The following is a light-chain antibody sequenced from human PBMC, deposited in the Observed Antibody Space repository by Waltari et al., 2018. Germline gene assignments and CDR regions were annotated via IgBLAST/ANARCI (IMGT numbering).Light chain of an antibody. V-gene: IGKV1-39*01. Sequence: DIQMTQSPSSLSASVGDRVTTTCRASQSISSYLNWYQQKPGKAPKLLIYAASSLQSGVPSRLSGSGSGTDFTLTISSLQPEDFATYYCQQSYSTPLFTFGPGTKVDIK. J-gene: IGKJ3*01. CDR1: QSISSY. CDR2: AAS. CDR3: QQSYSTPLFT.